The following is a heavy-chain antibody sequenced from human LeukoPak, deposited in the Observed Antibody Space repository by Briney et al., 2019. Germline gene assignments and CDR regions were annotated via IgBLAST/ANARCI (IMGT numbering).Heavy chain of an antibody. D-gene: IGHD3-22*01. CDR2: IIPIFGTA. V-gene: IGHV1-69*05. CDR1: GGTFSSYA. J-gene: IGHJ6*03. CDR3: ARSPSFGGVVVYYYYMDV. Sequence: SVKVSCKASGGTFSSYAISWVRQAPGQGREWMGRIIPIFGTANYAQKFQGRVTITTDESTSTAYMELSSLRSEDTAVYYCARSPSFGGVVVYYYYMDVWGKGTTVTVS.